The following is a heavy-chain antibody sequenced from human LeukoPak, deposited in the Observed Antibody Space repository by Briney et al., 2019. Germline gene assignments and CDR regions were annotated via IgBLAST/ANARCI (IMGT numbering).Heavy chain of an antibody. CDR3: ARMLGYCSSISCSWIGGTNWFDP. CDR1: GYTFTSYD. CDR2: MNPNSGNT. Sequence: ASVRVSCKASGYTFTSYDINWVRQATGQGLEWMGWMNPNSGNTGYAQKFQGRVTMTRNTSISTAYMELSSLRSEDTAVYYCARMLGYCSSISCSWIGGTNWFDPWGQGTLVTVSS. D-gene: IGHD2-2*01. J-gene: IGHJ5*02. V-gene: IGHV1-8*01.